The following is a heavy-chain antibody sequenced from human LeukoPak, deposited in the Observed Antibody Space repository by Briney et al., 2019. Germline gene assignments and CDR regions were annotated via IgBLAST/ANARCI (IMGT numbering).Heavy chain of an antibody. Sequence: SETLSVTCTVSGGSISSYYWSWIRQPPGKGLEWIGYVYYSGGTNYNPSLKSRVTISVDTSKNQFSLKLSSVTAADTAVYYCARGAQYYDFWSGYYTGFWFDPWGQGTLVTVSS. CDR1: GGSISSYY. V-gene: IGHV4-59*12. CDR3: ARGAQYYDFWSGYYTGFWFDP. J-gene: IGHJ5*02. D-gene: IGHD3-3*01. CDR2: VYYSGGT.